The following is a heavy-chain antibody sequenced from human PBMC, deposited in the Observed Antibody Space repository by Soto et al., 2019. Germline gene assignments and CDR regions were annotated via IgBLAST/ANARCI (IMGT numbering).Heavy chain of an antibody. CDR2: ISSSGSTI. Sequence: QVQLVESGGGLVKPGGSLRLSCAASGFTFSDYYMSWIRQAPGKGLEGVSYISSSGSTIYYADSVKGRFTISRDNAKNSRYLRRNSLGAEETAVYCCAGGVAWIQLWGVSYYFDYWGQGTLVTVSS. V-gene: IGHV3-11*01. CDR3: AGGVAWIQLWGVSYYFDY. D-gene: IGHD5-18*01. J-gene: IGHJ4*02. CDR1: GFTFSDYY.